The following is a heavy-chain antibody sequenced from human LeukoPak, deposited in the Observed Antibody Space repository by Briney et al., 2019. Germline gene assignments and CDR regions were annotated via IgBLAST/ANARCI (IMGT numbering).Heavy chain of an antibody. D-gene: IGHD2-15*01. J-gene: IGHJ4*02. CDR1: GGTFSSYA. CDR3: ASELDCSGGSCYGY. CDR2: IIPIFGTA. Sequence: SVKVSCKASGGTFSSYAISWVRQAPGQGLEWMGGIIPIFGTANYAQKFQGRVTITTDESTSTAYMELSSLRSEDAAVYYCASELDCSGGSCYGYWGQGTVVTVSS. V-gene: IGHV1-69*05.